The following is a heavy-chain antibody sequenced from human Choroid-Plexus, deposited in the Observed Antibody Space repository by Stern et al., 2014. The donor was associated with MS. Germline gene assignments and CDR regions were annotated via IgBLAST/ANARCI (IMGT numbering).Heavy chain of an antibody. CDR3: AKDRQYLTYFFDH. Sequence: VQLVESGGGVVQPRRPLRLSCVASGFTFGSCAMHWVRQAPGKGLEWVAGVSYDGSNKYYADSVKGRFTISRENSQNTLYMQMSSLRPEDTAVYYCAKDRQYLTYFFDHWGQGSLVTVSS. CDR2: VSYDGSNK. J-gene: IGHJ5*02. CDR1: GFTFGSCA. V-gene: IGHV3-30*18. D-gene: IGHD2/OR15-2a*01.